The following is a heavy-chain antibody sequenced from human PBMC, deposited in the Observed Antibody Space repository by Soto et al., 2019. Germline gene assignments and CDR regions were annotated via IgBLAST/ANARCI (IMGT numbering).Heavy chain of an antibody. CDR2: INAGNGNT. V-gene: IGHV1-3*05. J-gene: IGHJ4*02. Sequence: QVQLVQSGAEEKKPGASVKVSCKASGYTFTSYAMHWVRQAPGQRLEWMGWINAGNGNTKYSQKFQGRVTITRDTSASTAYMELSSLRSEDTAVYYCARLSSGYYTRNIDYWGQGTLVTVSS. D-gene: IGHD3-22*01. CDR3: ARLSSGYYTRNIDY. CDR1: GYTFTSYA.